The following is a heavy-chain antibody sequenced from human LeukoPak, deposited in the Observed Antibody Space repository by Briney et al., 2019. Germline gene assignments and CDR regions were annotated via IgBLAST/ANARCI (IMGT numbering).Heavy chain of an antibody. CDR1: GGSISSYY. CDR3: ARDLGFWSGPDY. D-gene: IGHD3-3*01. Sequence: SETLSLTCTVSGGSISSYYWSWIRQPAGKGLQWIGRIYSSGSTNYNPTLKSRVTMSVDTSKNQFSLRLSSVTAADTAVYYCARDLGFWSGPDYWGQGTLVTVSS. J-gene: IGHJ4*02. CDR2: IYSSGST. V-gene: IGHV4-4*07.